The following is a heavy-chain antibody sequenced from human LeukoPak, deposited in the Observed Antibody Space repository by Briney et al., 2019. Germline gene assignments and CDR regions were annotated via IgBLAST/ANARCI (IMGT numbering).Heavy chain of an antibody. CDR2: INPNSGGT. J-gene: IGHJ4*02. CDR1: GYTFTGYY. D-gene: IGHD3-16*02. V-gene: IGHV1-2*02. CDR3: ARGLITFGGVIVTDFDY. Sequence: ASVKVSCKASGYTFTGYYMHWVRQAPGQGLEWMGWINPNSGGTNYAQKFQGRVTMTRDTSTSTVYMELSSLRSEDTAVYYCARGLITFGGVIVTDFDYWGQGTLVTDSS.